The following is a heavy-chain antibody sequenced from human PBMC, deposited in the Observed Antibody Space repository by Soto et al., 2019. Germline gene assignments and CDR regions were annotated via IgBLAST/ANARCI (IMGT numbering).Heavy chain of an antibody. CDR2: IYPGDSDT. Sequence: PGASLKISCYGSGYSVTSKWIGWVRQQPGKGLEWMGIIYPGDSDTIYSPSFQGQVTISAEKSISTAYLQWSSLKASDTAIYYCVAGWTQQLVQVDYWGQGILVTVSS. V-gene: IGHV5-51*01. CDR1: GYSVTSKW. J-gene: IGHJ4*02. CDR3: VAGWTQQLVQVDY. D-gene: IGHD6-13*01.